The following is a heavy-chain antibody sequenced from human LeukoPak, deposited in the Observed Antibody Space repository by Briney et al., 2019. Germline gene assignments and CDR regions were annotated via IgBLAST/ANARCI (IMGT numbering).Heavy chain of an antibody. CDR2: INIDGSTI. V-gene: IGHV3-74*01. D-gene: IGHD2-2*01. CDR1: GFTFSSYW. Sequence: GGSLRLSCVPSGFTFSSYWMHWVRQAPGKGLVWVSRINIDGSTINYADSVKGRFTISRDNAKNTLYLQMNSLRAEDTAVYYCARAGQYRFDYWGQGTLATDSS. CDR3: ARAGQYRFDY. J-gene: IGHJ4*02.